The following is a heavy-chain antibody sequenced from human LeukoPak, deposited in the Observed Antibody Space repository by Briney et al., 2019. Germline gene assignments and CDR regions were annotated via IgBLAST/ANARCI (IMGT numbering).Heavy chain of an antibody. CDR1: GLTFSSYG. V-gene: IGHV3-30*02. J-gene: IGHJ4*02. Sequence: GGSLRLSCAVSGLTFSSYGMHWVRQAPGKGLEWVAFIRYDGSNKYYADSVKGRFTISRDNSKNTLYLQMNSLRAEDTAVYYCAHLYVWGSYRYLFDYWGQGTLVTVSS. CDR2: IRYDGSNK. CDR3: AHLYVWGSYRYLFDY. D-gene: IGHD3-16*02.